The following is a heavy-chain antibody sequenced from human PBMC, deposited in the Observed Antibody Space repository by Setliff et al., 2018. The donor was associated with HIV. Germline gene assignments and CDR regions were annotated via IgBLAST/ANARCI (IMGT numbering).Heavy chain of an antibody. CDR3: ARDHMSVGAWVGATSRGLFQH. V-gene: IGHV1-46*01. J-gene: IGHJ1*01. CDR2: INPSGGST. Sequence: VASVKVSCKASGYTFITYYMHWVRQAPGQGLEWMGIINPSGGSTNYAQKFQGRVTMTRDTSTSTVYIELSSLRSEDTAVYYCARDHMSVGAWVGATSRGLFQHWGQGTLVTVSS. D-gene: IGHD1-26*01. CDR1: GYTFITYY.